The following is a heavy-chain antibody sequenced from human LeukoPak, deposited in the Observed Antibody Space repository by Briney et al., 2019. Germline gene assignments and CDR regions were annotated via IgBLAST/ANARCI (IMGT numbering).Heavy chain of an antibody. Sequence: GRSLRLSCVASGFTFDTYTMNWVRQAPGKGLEWVSSISSKSGYIHYADSVKGRFIISRDNAKNSLSLQMNSLRAEDTAVYYCARVRTAYYPDYWGQGTLVTVSS. V-gene: IGHV3-21*01. CDR3: ARVRTAYYPDY. J-gene: IGHJ4*02. D-gene: IGHD3/OR15-3a*01. CDR2: ISSKSGYI. CDR1: GFTFDTYT.